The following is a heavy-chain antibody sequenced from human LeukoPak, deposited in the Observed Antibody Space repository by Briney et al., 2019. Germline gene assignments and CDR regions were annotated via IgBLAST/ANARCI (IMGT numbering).Heavy chain of an antibody. CDR3: ARDHSEPGVFFDL. V-gene: IGHV3-73*01. Sequence: GGSLRLSCAASGFIFSDSAMHWVRQASGKGLEWVGRIRSKANSFATAYGESVKGRFTVSRDDSKNTAYLQMNSLKTEDTAVYYCARDHSEPGVFFDLWGRGSLVTVSS. CDR1: GFIFSDSA. CDR2: IRSKANSFAT. J-gene: IGHJ4*02. D-gene: IGHD1-14*01.